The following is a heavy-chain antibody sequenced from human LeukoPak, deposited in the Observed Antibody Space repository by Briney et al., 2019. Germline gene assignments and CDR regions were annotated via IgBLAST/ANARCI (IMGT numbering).Heavy chain of an antibody. V-gene: IGHV3-33*01. CDR2: IWYDGSDK. CDR3: AREFSGYSSSWYYFDY. D-gene: IGHD6-13*01. CDR1: GFRFSTYG. Sequence: PGRSLRLSCAASGFRFSTYGMHWVRQAPRKGLEWVAVIWYDGSDKYYADSVKGRFTISRDKSKNTLYLQMNSLRAEDTAVYYCAREFSGYSSSWYYFDYWGQGTLVTVSS. J-gene: IGHJ4*02.